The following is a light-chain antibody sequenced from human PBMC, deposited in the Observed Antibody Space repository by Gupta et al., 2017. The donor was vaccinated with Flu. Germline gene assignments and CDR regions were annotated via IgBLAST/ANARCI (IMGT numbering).Light chain of an antibody. CDR2: QAS. J-gene: IGKJ1*01. CDR3: QQDNGFSRT. CDR1: QHISSW. Sequence: DIQLTQSPSSLSASVGDRVTITCRASQHISSWLAWYQQKPGKAPRLLIYQASNLETGVPTRFSGSGSGTEFTLTISSLQPDDFGSYYCQQDNGFSRTFGQGTRVEIK. V-gene: IGKV1-5*03.